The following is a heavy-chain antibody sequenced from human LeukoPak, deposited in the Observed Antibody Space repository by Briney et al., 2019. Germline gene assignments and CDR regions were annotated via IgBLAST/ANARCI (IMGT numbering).Heavy chain of an antibody. CDR3: ADGGFDF. Sequence: GGSLRLSCAASGFTFSRYSMSWVRQAPGKGLEWVANIKPDGSEQDYVDSAKGRFTISRDNAKNSLYLRMNTLRAEDTAVYYCADGGFDFWGQGTLVTVSS. CDR2: IKPDGSEQ. CDR1: GFTFSRYS. J-gene: IGHJ4*02. D-gene: IGHD3-16*01. V-gene: IGHV3-7*01.